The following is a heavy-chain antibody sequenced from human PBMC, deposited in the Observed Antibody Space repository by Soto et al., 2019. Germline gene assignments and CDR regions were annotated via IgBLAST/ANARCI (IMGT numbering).Heavy chain of an antibody. CDR2: IYFSGST. Sequence: PSETLSLTCNVSGASVSSGSHYWSWIRQPPGKGLEWIGHIYFSGSTKYNPSLKSRVTISVDMSKNQFSLRVISVTAADTAVYYCARDRVTPASTFESRGQGTLVTVSS. V-gene: IGHV4-61*01. J-gene: IGHJ4*02. D-gene: IGHD2-2*01. CDR3: ARDRVTPASTFES. CDR1: GASVSSGSHY.